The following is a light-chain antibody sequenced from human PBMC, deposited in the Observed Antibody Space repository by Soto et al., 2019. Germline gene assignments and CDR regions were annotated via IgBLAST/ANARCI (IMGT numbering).Light chain of an antibody. V-gene: IGLV2-14*01. CDR3: SSYAGSNNPYV. CDR2: EVT. J-gene: IGLJ1*01. Sequence: QSALTQPASVSGSPGQSITISCTGGSSDIGGYNYVSWFQQHPGKAPKLMIYEVTNRPSGVSNRFSGSKSGSTASLTISGLQAEDEADYYCSSYAGSNNPYVFGTGTKLTVL. CDR1: SSDIGGYNY.